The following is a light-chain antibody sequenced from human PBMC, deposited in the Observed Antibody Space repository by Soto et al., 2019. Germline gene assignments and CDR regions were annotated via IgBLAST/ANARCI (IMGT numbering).Light chain of an antibody. CDR1: SSDVGGYNY. J-gene: IGLJ1*01. V-gene: IGLV2-11*01. CDR3: CSYAGSSGNV. Sequence: QSALTQPRSVSGSPGQSVTISCTGTSSDVGGYNYVSWYQQHPGKAPKLMIYDVSKRPSGVPDRFSGSKSGNTASLTISGLQAEDEADYYCCSYAGSSGNVFGTGTKLTVL. CDR2: DVS.